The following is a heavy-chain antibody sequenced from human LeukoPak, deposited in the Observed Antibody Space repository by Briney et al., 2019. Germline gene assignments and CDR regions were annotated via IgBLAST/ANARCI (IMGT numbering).Heavy chain of an antibody. CDR3: ASLPIITMVRGGRDY. Sequence: SETLSLTCTVPGYSISSGYYWGWIRQPPGKGLEWIGSIYHSGSTYYNPSLKSRVTISVDTSKNQFSLRLSSVTAADTAVYYCASLPIITMVRGGRDYWGQGTLVTVSS. J-gene: IGHJ4*02. D-gene: IGHD3-10*01. CDR2: IYHSGST. CDR1: GYSISSGYY. V-gene: IGHV4-38-2*02.